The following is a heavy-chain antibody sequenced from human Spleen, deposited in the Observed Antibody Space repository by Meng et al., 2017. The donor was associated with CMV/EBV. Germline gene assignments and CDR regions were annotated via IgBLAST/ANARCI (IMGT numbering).Heavy chain of an antibody. CDR1: GYTFTNNG. J-gene: IGHJ4*02. D-gene: IGHD3-10*01. CDR3: ARGSGSYSEFDY. Sequence: CKASGYTFTNNGISWVRQAPGQGLEWMGWIRVNNGKTNYAEKFQGRVNMMTDRSTSTAYMELRSLRTDDTAVYYCARGSGSYSEFDYWGQGTLVTVSS. CDR2: IRVNNGKT. V-gene: IGHV1-18*01.